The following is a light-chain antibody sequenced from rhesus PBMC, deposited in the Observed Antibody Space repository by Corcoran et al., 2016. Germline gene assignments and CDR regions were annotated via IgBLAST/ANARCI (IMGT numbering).Light chain of an antibody. Sequence: QSAPTQPPSVSGSPGQSVTISCTGTSSDVGGYNYVSWYQQHLGKAPKLILYDVSKRPSGVSDRFSGSKSGNTASLTISGLQAEDEADYYCCSYTSSSTFVFGSGTNLTVL. CDR2: DVS. V-gene: IGLV2S7*01. J-gene: IGLJ6*01. CDR1: SSDVGGYNY. CDR3: CSYTSSSTFV.